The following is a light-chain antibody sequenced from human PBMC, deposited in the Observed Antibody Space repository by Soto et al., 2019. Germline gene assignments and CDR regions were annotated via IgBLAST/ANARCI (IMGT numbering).Light chain of an antibody. J-gene: IGKJ1*01. CDR3: LQHTTDPWR. V-gene: IGKV1-17*01. CDR2: AAS. CDR1: QGVGTD. Sequence: DIPMTQSPSSLSASVGDRVTITCRASQGVGTDLAWFQQKPGKAPERLIYAASSLHSGVPSRFSGSGSGTECTCTFMSLEPADVATCCCLQHTTDPWRLGQGTKVEIQ.